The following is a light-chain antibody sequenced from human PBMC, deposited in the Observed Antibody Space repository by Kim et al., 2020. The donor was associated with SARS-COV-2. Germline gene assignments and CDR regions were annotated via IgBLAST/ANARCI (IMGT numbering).Light chain of an antibody. Sequence: SASVGDRVTITCRASQNIGNYLNWYQQKPGKAPKLLIYAESSLQSGVPPRFSGSGSGTEFTLTISSLQPEDFATYYCQQTSNFPLTFGGGTKLEIK. CDR1: QNIGNY. CDR2: AES. V-gene: IGKV1-39*01. J-gene: IGKJ4*01. CDR3: QQTSNFPLT.